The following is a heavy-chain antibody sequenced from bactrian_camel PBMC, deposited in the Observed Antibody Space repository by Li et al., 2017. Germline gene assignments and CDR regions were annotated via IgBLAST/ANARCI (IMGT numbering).Heavy chain of an antibody. CDR1: VDTIGRYC. D-gene: IGHD8*01. CDR3: TCTLVTGPETADFGY. V-gene: IGHV3S9*01. CDR2: IESDGST. J-gene: IGHJ6*01. Sequence: HVQLVESGGGSVQVGGSLRLSCVASVDTIGRYCMGWFRQIPDKEREGVAGIESDGSTSYADSVKGRFTVSQDSAKNTVYLQMNSLKMEDTALYYCTCTLVTGPETADFGYWGQGTQVTVS.